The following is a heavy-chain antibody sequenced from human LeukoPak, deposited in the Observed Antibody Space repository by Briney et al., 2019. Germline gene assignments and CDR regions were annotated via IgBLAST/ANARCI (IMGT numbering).Heavy chain of an antibody. CDR2: INPNSGGT. J-gene: IGHJ5*02. D-gene: IGHD3-22*01. CDR3: ARGIVGADGDWFDP. Sequence: ASVKVSCKASGYTFTGYYMHWVRQAPGQGLEWMGWINPNSGGTNYAQKFQGRVTMTRDTSISTAYMELSRLRSDDTAVYYCARGIVGADGDWFDPWGQGTLVTVSS. V-gene: IGHV1-2*02. CDR1: GYTFTGYY.